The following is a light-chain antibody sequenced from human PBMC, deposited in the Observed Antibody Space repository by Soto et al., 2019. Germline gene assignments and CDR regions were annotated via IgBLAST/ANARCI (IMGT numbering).Light chain of an antibody. Sequence: QSVRTQPASVSGSPGQSITISCTGTSSDVGGYNYVSWYQQHPGKAPKLMIYDVSNRPSGVSNRFSGSKSGNTASLTISGLQAEYEADYYCRSYTSSSTLGVFGTGTKVTVL. CDR2: DVS. V-gene: IGLV2-14*01. CDR1: SSDVGGYNY. CDR3: RSYTSSSTLGV. J-gene: IGLJ1*01.